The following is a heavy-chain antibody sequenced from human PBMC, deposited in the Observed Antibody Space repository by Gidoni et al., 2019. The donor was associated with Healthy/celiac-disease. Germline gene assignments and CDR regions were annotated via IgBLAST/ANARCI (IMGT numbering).Heavy chain of an antibody. CDR1: GFTFDDYA. Sequence: EVQLVESGGGLVQPGRSLRLSCAASGFTFDDYAMHWVRQAPGKGLEWVSGISWNSGSIGYADSVKGRFTISRDNAKNSLYLQMNSLRAEDTALYYCAKDKGSTVTKGSAFDIWGQGTMVTVSS. J-gene: IGHJ3*02. CDR2: ISWNSGSI. D-gene: IGHD4-17*01. CDR3: AKDKGSTVTKGSAFDI. V-gene: IGHV3-9*01.